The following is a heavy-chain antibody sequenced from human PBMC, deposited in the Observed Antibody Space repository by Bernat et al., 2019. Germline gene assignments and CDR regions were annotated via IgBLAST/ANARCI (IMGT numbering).Heavy chain of an antibody. CDR2: IIPILGIA. V-gene: IGHV1-69*04. J-gene: IGHJ4*02. D-gene: IGHD4-17*01. CDR1: GGTFSSYA. CDR3: ARDPQDDGDYESGVDY. Sequence: QVQLVQSGAEVKKPGSSVKVSCKASGGTFSSYAISWVRQAPGQGLEWMGRIIPILGIANYAQKFQGRVTITADKSTSTAYMELSSLRSEDTAVYYCARDPQDDGDYESGVDYWGQGTLVTVSS.